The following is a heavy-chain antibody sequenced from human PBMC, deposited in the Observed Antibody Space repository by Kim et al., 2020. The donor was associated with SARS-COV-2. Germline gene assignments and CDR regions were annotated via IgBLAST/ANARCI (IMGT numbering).Heavy chain of an antibody. Sequence: GGSLRLSCAASGFTFGIYAMNWVRQAPGKGLEWVSIIHGGGTTDYADSVKGRFTISRDNSKNTLYLQMNTLRAEDTAVYYCAVFSNVRPFNYWGQGTLVTVSS. V-gene: IGHV3-23*03. D-gene: IGHD1-1*01. CDR2: IHGGGTT. CDR1: GFTFGIYA. CDR3: AVFSNVRPFNY. J-gene: IGHJ4*02.